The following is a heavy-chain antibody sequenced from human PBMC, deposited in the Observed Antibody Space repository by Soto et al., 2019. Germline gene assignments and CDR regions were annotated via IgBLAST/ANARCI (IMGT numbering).Heavy chain of an antibody. V-gene: IGHV1-2*02. J-gene: IGHJ4*02. CDR1: GYTFTGYY. CDR3: VRPDDDRCSLYRDY. D-gene: IGHD3-16*01. CDR2: INPNSGGT. Sequence: ASVKVSCNASGYTFTGYYMHWVRQAPGQGLEWMGWINPNSGGTNYAQKFQGRVTMTRDTSISTAYMELRRLKSDDTAVYYWVRPDDDRCSLYRDYWCEGT.